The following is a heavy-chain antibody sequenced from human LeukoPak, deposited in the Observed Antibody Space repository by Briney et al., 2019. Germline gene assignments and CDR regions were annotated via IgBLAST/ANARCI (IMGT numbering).Heavy chain of an antibody. V-gene: IGHV5-10-1*01. CDR3: ARVVRYCRSTSCYVHAFDI. CDR2: FVPRDSHT. J-gene: IGHJ3*02. Sequence: GGSLNTPGQCPGSTFTSYWISWVRRMPGKGLGWMGRFVPRDSHTNYSPSFQGHVTISADTPITTPYRHWISLQPTPTAMYYCARVVRYCRSTSCYVHAFDIWGQGTMVTVSS. D-gene: IGHD2-2*01. CDR1: GSTFTSYW.